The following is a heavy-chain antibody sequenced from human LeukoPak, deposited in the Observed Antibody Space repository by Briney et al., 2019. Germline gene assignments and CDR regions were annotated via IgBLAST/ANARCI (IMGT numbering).Heavy chain of an antibody. Sequence: GASVTVSCKASGGTFSSYAISLVRQAPGQALEWIGGVIPIFGTANYAQKFQGRVTITADESTSTAYMELSSLRSEDTAVYYCARDGPPGYCSGGSCYGYWGQGTLVTVSS. CDR2: VIPIFGTA. J-gene: IGHJ4*02. CDR3: ARDGPPGYCSGGSCYGY. CDR1: GGTFSSYA. D-gene: IGHD2-15*01. V-gene: IGHV1-69*13.